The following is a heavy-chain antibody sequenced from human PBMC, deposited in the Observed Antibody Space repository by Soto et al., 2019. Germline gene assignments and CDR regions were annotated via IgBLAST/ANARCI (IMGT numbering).Heavy chain of an antibody. CDR3: ARSAGVRSVFPAV. V-gene: IGHV1-8*01. CDR1: GYTFTNYD. J-gene: IGHJ6*02. D-gene: IGHD2-21*01. Sequence: QVQLVQSGTEVKKPGASVKVSCKASGYTFTNYDINWVRQATGQGLEWMGWMNPNSGNTGYAQKFQDRVTMTRNTSISTAYMELRRQRSEDTALYSCARSAGVRSVFPAVWGQGTTVTVSS. CDR2: MNPNSGNT.